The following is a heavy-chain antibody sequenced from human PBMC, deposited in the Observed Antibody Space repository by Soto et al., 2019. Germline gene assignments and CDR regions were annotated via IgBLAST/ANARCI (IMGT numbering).Heavy chain of an antibody. CDR1: GFNFTYNA. Sequence: QEQLVESGGGVVRPGKSLRLSCEASGFNFTYNAMHWVRQAPGKGQEWVAVISFNGRKKFYARSVKGRFTISRDNSKNTLYLQINNRRPSDTAVYYWALDWLRRDDILTPSWNFNLWGQGTLVTAS. CDR3: ALDWLRRDDILTPSWNFNL. V-gene: IGHV3-30*14. CDR2: ISFNGRKK. D-gene: IGHD3-9*01. J-gene: IGHJ2*01.